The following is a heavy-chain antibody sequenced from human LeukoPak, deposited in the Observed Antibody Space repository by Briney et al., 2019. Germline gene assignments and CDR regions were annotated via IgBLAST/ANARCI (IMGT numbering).Heavy chain of an antibody. D-gene: IGHD3-22*01. CDR1: GYSFSTYW. J-gene: IGHJ5*02. Sequence: GESLKISCKGSGYSFSTYWIGWVRQMPGKGLEWMGIIYPGNSDTRYSPSFQGQVTISADKSISTAYLQWSSLKASDTVMYYCARIYYDSSGYSTNWFDPWGQGTLVTVSS. CDR3: ARIYYDSSGYSTNWFDP. CDR2: IYPGNSDT. V-gene: IGHV5-51*01.